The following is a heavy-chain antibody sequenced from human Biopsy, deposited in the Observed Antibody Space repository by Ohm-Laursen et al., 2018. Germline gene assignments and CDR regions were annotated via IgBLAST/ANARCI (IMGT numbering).Heavy chain of an antibody. Sequence: GFLRLSCAASGFTFSSSWMTWVRQAPGKGLEWVAMIKQDGSEDYYVDSVKGRFTISRDNAQKSLDLQLNSLRAEDTAVYYCVRGRSMDVWGQGTTVTVSS. J-gene: IGHJ6*02. CDR2: IKQDGSED. CDR3: VRGRSMDV. V-gene: IGHV3-7*01. CDR1: GFTFSSSW.